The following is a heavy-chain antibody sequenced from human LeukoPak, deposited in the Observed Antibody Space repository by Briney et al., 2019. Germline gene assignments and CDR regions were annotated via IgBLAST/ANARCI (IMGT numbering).Heavy chain of an antibody. V-gene: IGHV4-30-4*01. CDR3: ARSLRDFWSGYSQFDY. J-gene: IGHJ4*02. CDR1: GGSISSGDYY. CDR2: IYYSGST. Sequence: SETLSLTCTVSGGSISSGDYYWSWIRQPPGKGLEWIGYIYYSGSTYYNPSLKSRVTISVDTSKNQFSLKLSSVTAADTAVYYCARSLRDFWSGYSQFDYWGQGTLVTVSS. D-gene: IGHD3-3*01.